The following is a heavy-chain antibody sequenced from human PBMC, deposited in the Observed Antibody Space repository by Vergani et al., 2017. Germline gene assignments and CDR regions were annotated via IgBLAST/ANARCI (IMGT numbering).Heavy chain of an antibody. J-gene: IGHJ6*02. V-gene: IGHV3-21*01. CDR1: GFTFSSYG. Sequence: VQLVESGGGVVQPGRSLRLSCAASGFTFSSYGMHWVRQAPGKGLEWVSSISSSSSYIYYADSVKGRFTISRDNAKNSLYLQMNSLRAEDTAVYYCAREKVGSYYYGMDVWGQGTTVTVSS. CDR2: ISSSSSYI. CDR3: AREKVGSYYYGMDV.